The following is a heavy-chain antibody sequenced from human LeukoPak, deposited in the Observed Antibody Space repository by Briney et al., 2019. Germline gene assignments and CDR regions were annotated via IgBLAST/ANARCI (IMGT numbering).Heavy chain of an antibody. CDR2: IYTSGST. V-gene: IGHV4-4*07. CDR3: AGEFGYSSSWCLDWGSYYYYYMDV. J-gene: IGHJ6*03. Sequence: PSETLSLTCTVSGGSISSYYWSWIRQPAGKGLEWIGRIYTSGSTNYNPSLKSRVTMSVDTSKNQFSLKLSSVTAADTAVYYCAGEFGYSSSWCLDWGSYYYYYMDVWGKGTTVTVSS. CDR1: GGSISSYY. D-gene: IGHD6-13*01.